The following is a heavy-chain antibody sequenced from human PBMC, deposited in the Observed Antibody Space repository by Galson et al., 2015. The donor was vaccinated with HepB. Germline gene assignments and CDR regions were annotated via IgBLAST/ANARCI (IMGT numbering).Heavy chain of an antibody. J-gene: IGHJ6*02. V-gene: IGHV1-69*06. CDR3: ARRSSGYDFWSGSPSYYYGMDV. D-gene: IGHD3-3*01. CDR2: IIPIFGTA. Sequence: SVKVSCKASGGTFSSYAISWVRQAPGQGLEWMGGIIPIFGTANYAQKFQGRVTITADKSTSTAYMELSSLRSEDTAVYYCARRSSGYDFWSGSPSYYYGMDVWGQGTTVTVSS. CDR1: GGTFSSYA.